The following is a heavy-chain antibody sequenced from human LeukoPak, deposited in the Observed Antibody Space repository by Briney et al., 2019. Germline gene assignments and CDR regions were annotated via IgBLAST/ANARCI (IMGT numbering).Heavy chain of an antibody. CDR1: GGSISDYY. V-gene: IGHV4-59*05. Sequence: SETLSLTCTVSGGSISDYYWSWIRQPPGKGLEWIGSIYYSGSTYYNPSLKSRVTISVDTSKNQFSLKLSSVTAADTAVYYCATRATGWFGELLGDYWGQGTLVTVSS. J-gene: IGHJ4*02. CDR2: IYYSGST. CDR3: ATRATGWFGELLGDY. D-gene: IGHD3-10*01.